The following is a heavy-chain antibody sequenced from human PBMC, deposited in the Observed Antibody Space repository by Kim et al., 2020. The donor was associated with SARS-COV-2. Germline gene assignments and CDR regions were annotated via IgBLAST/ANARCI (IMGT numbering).Heavy chain of an antibody. CDR1: GYTFTNYG. CDR2: ISAYNGNT. V-gene: IGHV1-18*01. J-gene: IGHJ4*02. D-gene: IGHD3-9*01. Sequence: ASVKVSCKASGYTFTNYGISWVRQAPGQGLEWMGWISAYNGNTNYAQKLQGRVTMTTDTSTSTAYMELRSLRSDDTAVYYCARDGGGLRYFDWLLSTPDYWGQGTLVTVSS. CDR3: ARDGGGLRYFDWLLSTPDY.